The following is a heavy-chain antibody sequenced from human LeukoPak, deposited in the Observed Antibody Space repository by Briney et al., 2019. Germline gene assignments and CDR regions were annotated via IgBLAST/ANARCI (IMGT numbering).Heavy chain of an antibody. D-gene: IGHD5-18*01. CDR2: IIPIFGTA. CDR3: ARGSIQLXLXFXX. Sequence: ASVKVSCKASGGTFSSYAISWVRQAPGQGLEWMGGIIPIFGTANYAQKFQGRVTITTDESTSTAYMELSSLRSEDTAVYYCARGSIQLXLXFXXXXQGTLXXXS. CDR1: GGTFSSYA. V-gene: IGHV1-69*05. J-gene: IGHJ4*02.